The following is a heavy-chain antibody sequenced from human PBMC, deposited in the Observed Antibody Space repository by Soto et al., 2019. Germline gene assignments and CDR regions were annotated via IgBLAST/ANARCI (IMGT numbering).Heavy chain of an antibody. D-gene: IGHD5-18*01. CDR1: GGPVSSYA. J-gene: IGHJ6*02. CDR2: ILPIFATA. V-gene: IGHV1-69*01. Sequence: PVKVSCKASGGPVSSYAIRWVRHAPGQGPGWMGGILPIFATANPAQKFQGRVRITADESTSTAYMELSSLRSEATAVYSCAAVDTATSPDYYGMDVWGQGTTVTVSS. CDR3: AAVDTATSPDYYGMDV.